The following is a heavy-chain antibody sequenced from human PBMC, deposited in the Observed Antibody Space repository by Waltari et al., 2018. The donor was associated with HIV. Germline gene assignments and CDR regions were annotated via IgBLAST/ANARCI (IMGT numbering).Heavy chain of an antibody. Sequence: EVQLVQSGGGLIKPGGSLRLSCAASGFSVSSYWMHWVLQTPGKGLVWGSRINIDGSRIDYADSVRGRFTISRDSAKNTLALQMNSLTEEDTAVYYCSRDTFGEYDYWGQGTLVTVSS. CDR1: GFSVSSYW. J-gene: IGHJ4*02. D-gene: IGHD3-10*01. V-gene: IGHV3-74*01. CDR3: SRDTFGEYDY. CDR2: INIDGSRI.